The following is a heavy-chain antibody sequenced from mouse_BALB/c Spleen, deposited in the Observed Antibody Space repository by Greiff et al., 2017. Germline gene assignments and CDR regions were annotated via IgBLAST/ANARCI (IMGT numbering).Heavy chain of an antibody. J-gene: IGHJ1*01. CDR3: ARHPYGGSYEWYFDV. CDR2: ISSGGSYT. CDR1: GFTFSSYG. Sequence: EVQRVESGGDLVKPGGSLKLSCAASGFTFSSYGMSWVRQTPDKRLEWVATISSGGSYTYYPDSVKGRFTISRDNAKNTLYLQMSSLKSEDTAMYYCARHPYGGSYEWYFDVWGAGTTVTVSS. V-gene: IGHV5-6*01. D-gene: IGHD1-1*01.